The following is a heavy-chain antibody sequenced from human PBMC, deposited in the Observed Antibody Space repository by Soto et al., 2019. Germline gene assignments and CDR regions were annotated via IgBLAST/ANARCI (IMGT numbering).Heavy chain of an antibody. V-gene: IGHV1-69*13. Sequence: GASVKVSCKASGGTFSSYAISWVRQAPGQGLEWMGGIIPIFGTANYAQKFQGRVTITADESTSTAYMELSSLRSEDTAVYYCACRNQRESEIIYGCSLRWWGQGTLVTVSS. D-gene: IGHD2-15*01. CDR3: ACRNQRESEIIYGCSLRW. CDR2: IIPIFGTA. CDR1: GGTFSSYA. J-gene: IGHJ4*02.